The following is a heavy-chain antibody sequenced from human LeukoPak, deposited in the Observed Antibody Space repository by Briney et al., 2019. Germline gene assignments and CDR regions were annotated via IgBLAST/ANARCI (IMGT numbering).Heavy chain of an antibody. J-gene: IGHJ4*02. V-gene: IGHV3-66*01. CDR3: ANKVTTGY. CDR1: GLTINSNY. CDR2: IYSGGTT. D-gene: IGHD1-14*01. Sequence: GGSLRLSCVVSGLTINSNYMSWVRQAPGKGLEWVSVIYSGGTTNSADSVKGIFIVYRDNSKNTLYLQMNSLRAEDTAVYYCANKVTTGYWGQGTLVTVSS.